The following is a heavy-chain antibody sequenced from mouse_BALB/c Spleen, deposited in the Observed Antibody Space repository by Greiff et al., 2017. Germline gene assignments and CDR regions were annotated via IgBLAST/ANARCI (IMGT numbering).Heavy chain of an antibody. CDR3: ARGATVARGFAY. Sequence: QVQLQQSGAELVRPGTSVKVSCKASGYAFTNYLIEWVKQRPGQGLEWIGVINPGSGGTNYNEKFKGKATLTADKSSSTAYMQLSSLTSDDSAVYFCARGATVARGFAYWGQGTLVTVSA. J-gene: IGHJ3*01. CDR2: INPGSGGT. V-gene: IGHV1-54*01. D-gene: IGHD1-1*01. CDR1: GYAFTNYL.